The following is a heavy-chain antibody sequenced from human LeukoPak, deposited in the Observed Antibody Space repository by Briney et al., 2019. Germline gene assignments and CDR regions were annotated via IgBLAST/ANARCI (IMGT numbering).Heavy chain of an antibody. CDR3: ARDLYSSGWTDAFDI. J-gene: IGHJ3*02. D-gene: IGHD6-19*01. CDR2: INPNSGDT. Sequence: ASVKVSCKASVYTFTGYYMHWVRQAPGQGLEWMGWINPNSGDTNYSQKFQGRVSMTRDTSINTAYMELSRLTSDDTAVYYCARDLYSSGWTDAFDIWGQGTMVTVSS. CDR1: VYTFTGYY. V-gene: IGHV1-2*02.